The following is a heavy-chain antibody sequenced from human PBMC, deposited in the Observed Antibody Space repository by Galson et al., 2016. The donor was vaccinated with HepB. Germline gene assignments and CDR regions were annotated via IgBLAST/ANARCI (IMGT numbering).Heavy chain of an antibody. J-gene: IGHJ4*02. CDR1: GGALSIGTYY. CDR2: VYASGRS. Sequence: TLSLTCTVSGGALSIGTYYWSWIRQPAGKALEWIGRVYASGRSHYNPSLKSRVTMSVDTSKSQFYLSLTSVTAADTAVYYCASTVAVPDFYFDYWGQGTLVTVSS. V-gene: IGHV4-61*02. D-gene: IGHD6-19*01. CDR3: ASTVAVPDFYFDY.